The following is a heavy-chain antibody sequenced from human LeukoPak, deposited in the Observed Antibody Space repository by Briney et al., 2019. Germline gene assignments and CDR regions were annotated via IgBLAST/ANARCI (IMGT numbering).Heavy chain of an antibody. J-gene: IGHJ4*02. CDR2: IYTRGST. V-gene: IGHV4-4*07. Sequence: PSETLPLTCTVSGGSINNYYWSWIRQPAGKGLEWIGRIYTRGSTNYNPSLKSRVTMSVDTSKNQFSLKLSSVTAADTAVYYCARGAGPASDTVTTVYYFDYWGQGTLVTVSS. CDR3: ARGAGPASDTVTTVYYFDY. D-gene: IGHD4-17*01. CDR1: GGSINNYY.